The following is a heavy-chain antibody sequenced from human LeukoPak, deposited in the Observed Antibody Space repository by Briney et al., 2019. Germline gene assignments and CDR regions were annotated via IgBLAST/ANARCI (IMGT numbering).Heavy chain of an antibody. Sequence: SETLSLTCTVSGGSISNYWWSWIRQPPGKGLEWIGYTYYSGSTNYNPSLRSRVTISVDTSKNQFSLKLTSVTAADTAVYFCARHKRGDGYSGYDSFDYWGQGTLVTVSS. CDR3: ARHKRGDGYSGYDSFDY. D-gene: IGHD5-12*01. CDR2: TYYSGST. J-gene: IGHJ4*02. CDR1: GGSISNYW. V-gene: IGHV4-59*08.